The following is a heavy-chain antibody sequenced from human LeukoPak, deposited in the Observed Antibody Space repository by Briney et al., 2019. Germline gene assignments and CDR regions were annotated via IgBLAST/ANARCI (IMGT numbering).Heavy chain of an antibody. CDR2: IKEDGSKI. J-gene: IGHJ4*02. CDR3: AKAPSGGYDINFDY. Sequence: GGSLRLSCTASGFSFGSYWMNWVRQAPGKGLEWLANIKEDGSKIYYLDSVKGRFTISRDNAKNSLYLQMDSLRAADTAVYYCAKAPSGGYDINFDYWGQGTLVTVSS. V-gene: IGHV3-7*03. D-gene: IGHD5-12*01. CDR1: GFSFGSYW.